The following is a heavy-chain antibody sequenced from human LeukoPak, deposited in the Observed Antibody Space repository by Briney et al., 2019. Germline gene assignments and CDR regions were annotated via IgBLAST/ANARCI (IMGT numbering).Heavy chain of an antibody. J-gene: IGHJ4*02. CDR3: ARGYCSRTSCYRIFDY. V-gene: IGHV3-30*01. CDR2: ISYDGSNK. Sequence: PGGSLRLSCAASGFTFSSYAMHWVRQAPGKGLEWGAVISYDGSNKYYADSVKGRFTIARDNSKNTLYLQMNRLRAEDTAVYYCARGYCSRTSCYRIFDYWGQGTLVTVSS. CDR1: GFTFSSYA. D-gene: IGHD2-2*02.